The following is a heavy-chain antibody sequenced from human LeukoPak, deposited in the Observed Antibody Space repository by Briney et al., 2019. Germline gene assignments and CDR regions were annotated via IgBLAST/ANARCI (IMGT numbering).Heavy chain of an antibody. V-gene: IGHV3-74*01. J-gene: IGHJ4*02. CDR2: INNDGSSA. CDR3: VRGPTYFDS. CDR1: GLTLRSHW. Sequence: PGGSPRLSCAASGLTLRSHWMHWVRQVPGKGLVWVSRINNDGSSASYADAVKGRFTISRDNAKNTLYLQMDSLRADDTAVYYCVRGPTYFDSWGQGTLVTVSS.